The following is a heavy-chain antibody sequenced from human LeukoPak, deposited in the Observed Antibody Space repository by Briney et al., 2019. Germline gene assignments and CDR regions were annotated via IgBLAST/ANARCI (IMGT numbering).Heavy chain of an antibody. D-gene: IGHD3-16*01. CDR2: IHTSGST. V-gene: IGHV4-4*09. J-gene: IGHJ5*02. Sequence: SETLSLTCTVSGDSISSYYWSWIRQPPGKRLEWIGYIHTSGSTNYNPSLKSRVTISADTSKNQFSLKLSSVTAADTAVYYCARRRMLGVSGGCCWFDPWGQGTLVTVSS. CDR1: GDSISSYY. CDR3: ARRRMLGVSGGCCWFDP.